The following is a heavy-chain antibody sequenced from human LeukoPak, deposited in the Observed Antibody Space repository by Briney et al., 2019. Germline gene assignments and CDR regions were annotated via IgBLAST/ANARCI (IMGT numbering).Heavy chain of an antibody. CDR1: GVSISSSSYY. CDR2: VYYSGST. D-gene: IGHD3-22*01. J-gene: IGHJ4*02. Sequence: SETLSLTCTVSGVSISSSSYYWGWIRQPPGKGLAWIGSVYYSGSTYYNSSLKNRLTISVDTSKNQFSLKLSSVTAADTAVYFCAGGGITMIRGVDYWGQGTLVTVSS. CDR3: AGGGITMIRGVDY. V-gene: IGHV4-39*07.